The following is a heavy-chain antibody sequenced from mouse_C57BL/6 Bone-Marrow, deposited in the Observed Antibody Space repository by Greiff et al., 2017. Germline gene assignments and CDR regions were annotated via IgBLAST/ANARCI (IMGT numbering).Heavy chain of an antibody. CDR1: GFTFSDYY. J-gene: IGHJ4*01. D-gene: IGHD1-1*01. Sequence: DVQLVESGGGLVQPGGSLKLSCAASGFTFSDYYMYWVRQTPEKRLEWVAYISNGGGSTYYPDTVKGRFTISRDNAKNTLYLQMSRLKSEDTAMYYCARRVATVVANYYAMDYWGQGTSVTVSS. V-gene: IGHV5-12*01. CDR3: ARRVATVVANYYAMDY. CDR2: ISNGGGST.